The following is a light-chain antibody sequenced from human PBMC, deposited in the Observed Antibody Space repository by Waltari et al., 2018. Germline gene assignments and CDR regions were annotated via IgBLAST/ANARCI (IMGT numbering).Light chain of an antibody. CDR1: QTVSNS. J-gene: IGKJ2*01. CDR2: DAS. Sequence: EIVLTQSPATLSLSPGERATLSCRASQTVSNSLAWYQQKRGQAPRLLIYDASNRATGIPARFSGSGSGTDFTLTISSLEPDDFAVYYCQQRFTWPRTFGQGTKLEIK. CDR3: QQRFTWPRT. V-gene: IGKV3-11*01.